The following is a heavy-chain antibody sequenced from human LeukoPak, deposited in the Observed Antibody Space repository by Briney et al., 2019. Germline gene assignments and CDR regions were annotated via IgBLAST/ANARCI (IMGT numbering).Heavy chain of an antibody. CDR2: MYYSGST. Sequence: SETLSLTCNVSGGSISSSGYYWGWIRQPPGKGLEWIGSMYYSGSTYYNPSLKSRVTISVDTSKHQFSLRLSSVTAADTAVYYCARDGSGYYYWDDWGQGALVTVSS. CDR3: ARDGSGYYYWDD. J-gene: IGHJ4*02. CDR1: GGSISSSGYY. D-gene: IGHD1-26*01. V-gene: IGHV4-39*07.